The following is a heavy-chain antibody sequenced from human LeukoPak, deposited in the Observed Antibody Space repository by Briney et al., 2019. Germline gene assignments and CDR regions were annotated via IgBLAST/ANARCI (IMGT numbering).Heavy chain of an antibody. D-gene: IGHD4/OR15-4a*01. V-gene: IGHV3-74*01. CDR1: GFTFSRYW. CDR3: ARPWGDSTNFDP. J-gene: IGHJ5*02. Sequence: GGSLTLSCAASGFTFSRYWMHWVRQAPGKGLVWVSAIHNDGRNTRYADSVKGRFTISRDNAKNTVDLQMSGLRAEDTAVYYCARPWGDSTNFDPWGQGTLVTVSS. CDR2: IHNDGRNT.